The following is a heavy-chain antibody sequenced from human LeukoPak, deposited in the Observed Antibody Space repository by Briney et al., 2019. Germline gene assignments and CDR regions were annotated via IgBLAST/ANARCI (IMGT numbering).Heavy chain of an antibody. Sequence: GGSLRLSCAASGFTFSSYEMNWVRQAPGKGLEWVSYISSSGSTIYYADSVKGRFTISRDNAKNSLYLQMNSLRAEDTAVYYCAEPVVPAARLFDFWGQGTLVTVSS. CDR2: ISSSGSTI. CDR3: AEPVVPAARLFDF. V-gene: IGHV3-48*03. CDR1: GFTFSSYE. J-gene: IGHJ4*02. D-gene: IGHD2-2*01.